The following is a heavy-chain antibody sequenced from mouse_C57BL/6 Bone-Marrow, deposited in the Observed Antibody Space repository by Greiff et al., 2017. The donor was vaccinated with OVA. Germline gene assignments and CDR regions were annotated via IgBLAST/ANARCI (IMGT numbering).Heavy chain of an antibody. J-gene: IGHJ1*03. CDR2: IYPRSGNT. CDR1: GYTFTSYG. D-gene: IGHD1-1*01. CDR3: ARSLGLYGKDWYFDV. V-gene: IGHV1-81*01. Sequence: QVQLQQSGAELARPGASVKLSCKASGYTFTSYGISWVKQRTGQGLEWIGEIYPRSGNTYYNEKFKGKATLTADKSSSTAYMELRSLTSEDSAVYFCARSLGLYGKDWYFDVWGTGTTVTVSS.